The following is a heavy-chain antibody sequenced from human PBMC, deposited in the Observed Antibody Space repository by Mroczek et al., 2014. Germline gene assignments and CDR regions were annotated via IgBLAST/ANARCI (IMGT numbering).Heavy chain of an antibody. CDR3: ARGDYSGYDLRRHYFDY. CDR2: IYYSGST. Sequence: QVQLQESGPGLVKPSQTLSLTCTVSGGSISSGGYYWSWIRQHPGKGLEWIGYIYYSGSTYYNPSLKSRVTISVDTSKNQFSLKLSSVTAADTAVYYCARGDYSGYDLRRHYFDYWGQGTLVTVSS. V-gene: IGHV4-31*03. J-gene: IGHJ4*02. CDR1: GGSISSGGYY. D-gene: IGHD5-12*01.